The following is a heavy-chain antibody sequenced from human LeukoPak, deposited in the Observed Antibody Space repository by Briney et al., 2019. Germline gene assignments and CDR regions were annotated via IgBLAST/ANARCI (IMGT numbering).Heavy chain of an antibody. CDR3: ARVYEDYYDSGSRDYYYGMDV. V-gene: IGHV3-21*01. D-gene: IGHD3-10*01. J-gene: IGHJ6*02. Sequence: GGSLRLSCAASGFTFSSYSMNWVRQAPGKGLEWVSSISSRSSYIYNADSVKGRFTISRDNAKNSLYLQMNSLRAEDTAVYYCARVYEDYYDSGSRDYYYGMDVWGQGTTVTVSS. CDR1: GFTFSSYS. CDR2: ISSRSSYI.